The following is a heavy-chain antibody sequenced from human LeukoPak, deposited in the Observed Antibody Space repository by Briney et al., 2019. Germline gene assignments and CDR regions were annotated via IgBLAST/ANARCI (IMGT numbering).Heavy chain of an antibody. D-gene: IGHD6-19*01. Sequence: SQTLSLTCAISGDSVSSNSAAWNWTRQSPSRGLEWLGRTYYRSKWYSDYAVSVKSPLTINPDTSKNQFSLQLNPVTPEDTAVYYCARDSSGWRSIFDYWGQGTLVSVSS. CDR3: ARDSSGWRSIFDY. J-gene: IGHJ4*02. CDR2: TYYRSKWYS. V-gene: IGHV6-1*01. CDR1: GDSVSSNSAA.